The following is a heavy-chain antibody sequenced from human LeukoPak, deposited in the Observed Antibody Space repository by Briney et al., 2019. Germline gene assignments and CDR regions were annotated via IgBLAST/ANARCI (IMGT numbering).Heavy chain of an antibody. Sequence: SETLSLTCTVSGGSISNYYWSWIRQPPGKGLEWIGYIYYSGSTNYNPSLKSRVTISVDTSKNQFSLKLSSVTATDTAVYYCARHGVGRYFDYWGQGTLVTVSS. D-gene: IGHD2-8*01. CDR3: ARHGVGRYFDY. V-gene: IGHV4-59*08. CDR2: IYYSGST. J-gene: IGHJ4*02. CDR1: GGSISNYY.